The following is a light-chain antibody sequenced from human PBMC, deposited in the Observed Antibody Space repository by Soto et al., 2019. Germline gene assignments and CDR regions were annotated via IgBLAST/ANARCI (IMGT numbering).Light chain of an antibody. Sequence: EIVLTQSPATLSLSPGERATLSCRASQSVSSSLAWYQQKPGLPPRLLIYDASNRAAGIPGRFSGSGSGTDFTLTISSLEPEDFAVYYCQQRSDWPAWTFGQGTKVDIK. CDR1: QSVSSS. J-gene: IGKJ1*01. CDR3: QQRSDWPAWT. V-gene: IGKV3-11*01. CDR2: DAS.